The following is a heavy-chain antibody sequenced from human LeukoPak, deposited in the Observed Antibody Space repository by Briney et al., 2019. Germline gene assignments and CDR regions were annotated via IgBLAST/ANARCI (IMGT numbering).Heavy chain of an antibody. D-gene: IGHD3-9*01. CDR3: ARGLRYFDWLLYGGSFAY. J-gene: IGHJ4*03. CDR1: GYTFTSYD. Sequence: GASVKVSCKASGYTFTSYDINWVRQATGQGLEWMGWMNPNSGNTGYAQKFQGRVTMTRNTSISTAYMELSSLRSEDTAVYYCARGLRYFDWLLYGGSFAYWGKGPRSPSPQ. V-gene: IGHV1-8*01. CDR2: MNPNSGNT.